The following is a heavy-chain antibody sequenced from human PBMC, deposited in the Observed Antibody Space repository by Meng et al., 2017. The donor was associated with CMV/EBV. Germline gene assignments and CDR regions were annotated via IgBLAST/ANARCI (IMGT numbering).Heavy chain of an antibody. V-gene: IGHV4-59*01. J-gene: IGHJ2*01. D-gene: IGHD3-16*01. CDR3: ASAPVLGGFWWYFDL. CDR1: GGSISSYY. CDR2: IYYSGST. Sequence: SETLSLTCTVSGGSISSYYWSWIRQPPGKGLEWIGYIYYSGSTNYNPSLKSRVTISVDTSKNQFSLKLSSVTAADTAVYYCASAPVLGGFWWYFDLWGRGTLVTVSS.